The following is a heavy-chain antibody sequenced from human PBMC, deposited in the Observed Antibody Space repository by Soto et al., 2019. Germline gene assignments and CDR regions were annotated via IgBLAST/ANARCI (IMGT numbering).Heavy chain of an antibody. Sequence: EVQLVESGGGLVKPGGSLRLSCAASGFTFSNAWMSWVRQAPGKVLEWVGRIKIKTDGGTTDYAAPVKGRFTISRDDSKTTLYLQMNSLKTEDTAVYYCTTPNMSQANWSQGTLVIVSS. V-gene: IGHV3-15*01. CDR1: GFTFSNAW. D-gene: IGHD3-10*02. CDR2: IKIKTDGGTT. CDR3: TTPNMSQAN. J-gene: IGHJ4*02.